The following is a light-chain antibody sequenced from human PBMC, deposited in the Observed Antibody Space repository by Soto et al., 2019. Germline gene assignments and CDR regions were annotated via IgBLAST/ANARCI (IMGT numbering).Light chain of an antibody. CDR2: SNY. Sequence: QSVLTQPPSASGTPGQRVTISCSGSSSNIRSNTVNWYQHLPGTAPKLLIYSNYQRPSGLPDRFSGSKSGTSASLVISGLQSEDEADYYCAAWDDSLNGHYVFGTGTKVTVL. J-gene: IGLJ1*01. V-gene: IGLV1-44*01. CDR1: SSNIRSNT. CDR3: AAWDDSLNGHYV.